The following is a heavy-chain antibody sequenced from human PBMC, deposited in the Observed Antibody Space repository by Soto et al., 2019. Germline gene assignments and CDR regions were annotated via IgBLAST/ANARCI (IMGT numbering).Heavy chain of an antibody. CDR3: ARDGGIGTHYYYYYMDV. J-gene: IGHJ6*03. CDR2: IWYDGSNK. D-gene: IGHD1-1*01. V-gene: IGHV3-33*01. Sequence: QVQLVESGGGVVQPGRSLRLSCAASGFTFSSYGMHWVRQAPGKGLEWVAVIWYDGSNKYYADSVKGRFTISRDNSKNPLYRQMNSLRAEDTAVYYCARDGGIGTHYYYYYMDVWGKGTTVTVSS. CDR1: GFTFSSYG.